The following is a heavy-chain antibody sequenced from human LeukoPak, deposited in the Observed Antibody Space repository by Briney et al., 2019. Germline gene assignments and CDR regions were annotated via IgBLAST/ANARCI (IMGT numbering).Heavy chain of an antibody. D-gene: IGHD5-18*01. Sequence: GGSLRLSCAASGFTVSSNYMSWVRQAPGKGLEWVAVISYDGSNKYYADSVKGRFTISRDNSKNTLYLQMNSLRAEDTAVYYCARDYTAMVKLDYWGQGTLVTVSS. V-gene: IGHV3-30-3*01. J-gene: IGHJ4*02. CDR1: GFTVSSNY. CDR3: ARDYTAMVKLDY. CDR2: ISYDGSNK.